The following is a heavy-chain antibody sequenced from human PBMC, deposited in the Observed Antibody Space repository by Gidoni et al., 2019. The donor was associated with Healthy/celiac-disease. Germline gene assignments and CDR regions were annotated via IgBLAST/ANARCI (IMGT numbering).Heavy chain of an antibody. D-gene: IGHD6-6*01. J-gene: IGHJ5*02. Sequence: EVQLVESGGGVVRPGGSLRLSCAASGFTFDDYGMGWVRQAPGKGLEWVSGINWNGGSTGYADSVKGRFTISRDNAKNSLYLQMNSLRAEDTALYHCARGISSSSGGLGNWFDPWGQGTLVTVSS. CDR2: INWNGGST. V-gene: IGHV3-20*01. CDR1: GFTFDDYG. CDR3: ARGISSSSGGLGNWFDP.